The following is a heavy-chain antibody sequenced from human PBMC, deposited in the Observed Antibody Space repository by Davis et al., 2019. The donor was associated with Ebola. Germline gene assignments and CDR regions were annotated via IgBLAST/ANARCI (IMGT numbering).Heavy chain of an antibody. V-gene: IGHV3-48*03. D-gene: IGHD2-21*01. CDR3: ARAAAHCGGDCHDH. Sequence: PGGSLRLSCAASEFTSSSYEMNWVRQAPGKGLEWVSYIDSAGNVIYYADSVRGRFTISRDNAKNSLHLQMDSLRAEDTAVYYCARAAAHCGGDCHDHWGQGTLVTVSS. CDR1: EFTSSSYE. J-gene: IGHJ4*02. CDR2: IDSAGNVI.